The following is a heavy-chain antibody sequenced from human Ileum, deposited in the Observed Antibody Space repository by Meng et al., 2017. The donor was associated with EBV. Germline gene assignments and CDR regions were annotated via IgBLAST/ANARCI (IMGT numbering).Heavy chain of an antibody. CDR2: IWYDGSDE. Sequence: QVELVEFGGGVVQPGRSLGLSCTGSGFTFSSHGMHWVRQAPGRGLEWVGLIWYDGSDEFYSDSVKGRFTISRDNSKNTVYLQMESLRVEDTAVYYCARQVPHDLWGQGTLVTVSS. CDR1: GFTFSSHG. J-gene: IGHJ5*02. V-gene: IGHV3-33*01. CDR3: ARQVPHDL. D-gene: IGHD4/OR15-4a*01.